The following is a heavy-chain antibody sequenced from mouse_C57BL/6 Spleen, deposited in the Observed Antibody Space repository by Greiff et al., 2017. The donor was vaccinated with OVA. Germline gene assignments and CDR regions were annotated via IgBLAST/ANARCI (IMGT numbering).Heavy chain of an antibody. D-gene: IGHD5-5*01. J-gene: IGHJ4*01. CDR1: GFSFNTYA. Sequence: EVHLVESGGGLVQPKGSLKLSCAASGFSFNTYAMNWVRQAPGKGLEWVARIRSKSNNYATYYADSVKDRFTISRDDSESMLYLQMNNLKTEDTAMYYCVRRGATYIMDYWGQGTSVTVSS. V-gene: IGHV10-1*01. CDR3: VRRGATYIMDY. CDR2: IRSKSNNYAT.